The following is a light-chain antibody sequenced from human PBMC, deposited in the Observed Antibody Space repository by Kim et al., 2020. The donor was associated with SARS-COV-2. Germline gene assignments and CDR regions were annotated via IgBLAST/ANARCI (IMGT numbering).Light chain of an antibody. J-gene: IGLJ2*01. V-gene: IGLV3-21*04. CDR2: YDN. CDR3: QVWDSGADRVV. Sequence: APGKTARISCGGNNLGDYRVHWYQQKPGQAPILVSYYDNLRPSGIPERFSGSNSGNTVTLTISRVEAGDEAEYYCQVWDSGADRVVFGGGTQLTVL. CDR1: NLGDYR.